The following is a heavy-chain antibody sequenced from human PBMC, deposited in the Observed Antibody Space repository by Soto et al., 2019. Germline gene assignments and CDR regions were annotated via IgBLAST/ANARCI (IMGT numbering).Heavy chain of an antibody. CDR2: IYYSGST. V-gene: IGHV4-31*03. J-gene: IGHJ4*02. CDR3: ARGGLISNYGRGPDY. CDR1: GGSISSGGYY. Sequence: KASETLSLTCTVSGGSISSGGYYWSWIRQHPGKGLEWIGYIYYSGSTYYNPSLKSRVTISVDTSKNQFSLKLSSVTAADTAVYYCARGGLISNYGRGPDYWGQGTLVTVSS. D-gene: IGHD4-4*01.